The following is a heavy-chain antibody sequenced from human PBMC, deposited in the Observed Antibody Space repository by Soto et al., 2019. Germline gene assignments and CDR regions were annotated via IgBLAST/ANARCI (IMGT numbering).Heavy chain of an antibody. CDR3: ARDRTRLCSSTNCRKPRRYGMDV. V-gene: IGHV3-11*06. Sequence: VGSLRLSCASSVFTFSDYYMSCIRQSPGKGLEWVSYISSSSSYTNYADSVKGRFTISRDNAKNSLYLQMNSLRAEDTAVYYCARDRTRLCSSTNCRKPRRYGMDVWGQGTTVTGSS. J-gene: IGHJ6*02. D-gene: IGHD2-2*01. CDR2: ISSSSSYT. CDR1: VFTFSDYY.